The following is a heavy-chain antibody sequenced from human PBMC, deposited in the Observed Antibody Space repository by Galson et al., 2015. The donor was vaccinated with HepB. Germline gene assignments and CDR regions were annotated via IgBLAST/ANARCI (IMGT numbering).Heavy chain of an antibody. CDR1: GGTFSSYA. J-gene: IGHJ6*02. CDR3: ARLVRFGELLDYYYYGMDV. Sequence: SVKVSCKASGGTFSSYAISWVRQAPGQGLEWMGGIIPIFGTANYAQKFQGRVTITADESTSTAYMELSSLRSEDTAVYYCARLVRFGELLDYYYYGMDVWGQGTTVTVSS. CDR2: IIPIFGTA. V-gene: IGHV1-69*13. D-gene: IGHD3-10*01.